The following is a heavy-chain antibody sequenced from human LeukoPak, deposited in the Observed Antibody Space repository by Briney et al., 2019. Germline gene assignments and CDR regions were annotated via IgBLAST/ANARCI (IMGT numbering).Heavy chain of an antibody. J-gene: IGHJ4*02. Sequence: GGSLRLSCAASGFAFSSYWMHWVRQAPGKGLVWVSRINSDGSSTSYADSVKGRFTISRDNAKNTLYLQMNSLRAEDTAVYYCARPALAAAGTEGDYWGQGTLVTVSS. CDR3: ARPALAAAGTEGDY. D-gene: IGHD6-13*01. CDR2: INSDGSST. CDR1: GFAFSSYW. V-gene: IGHV3-74*01.